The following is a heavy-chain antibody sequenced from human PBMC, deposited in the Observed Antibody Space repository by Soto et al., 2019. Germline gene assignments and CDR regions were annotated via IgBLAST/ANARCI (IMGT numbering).Heavy chain of an antibody. CDR2: IYYTGNT. J-gene: IGHJ5*02. Sequence: SETLSLTCTVSGGSISSYSWSWIRQPPGKGLEWIGYIYYTGNTNYNPSLKSRVTISLDTSKNQFSLKLNSVTAADTAVYYCARVVVGATSWFDPWGQGTLVTVSS. CDR1: GGSISSYS. CDR3: ARVVVGATSWFDP. D-gene: IGHD1-26*01. V-gene: IGHV4-59*01.